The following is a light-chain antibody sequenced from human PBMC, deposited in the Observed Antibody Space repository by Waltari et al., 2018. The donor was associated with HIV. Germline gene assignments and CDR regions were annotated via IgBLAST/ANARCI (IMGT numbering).Light chain of an antibody. CDR2: EVS. Sequence: QSALTQPPSASGSRGPSVTISCTGTSSGVGFSKYVSWYQQYPGKAPKLMIYEVSERPSGVPDRFSGSKSGNTASLTVSGLQAEDEADYYCSSYAGSNNWVFGGGTKLTVL. J-gene: IGLJ3*02. V-gene: IGLV2-8*01. CDR1: SSGVGFSKY. CDR3: SSYAGSNNWV.